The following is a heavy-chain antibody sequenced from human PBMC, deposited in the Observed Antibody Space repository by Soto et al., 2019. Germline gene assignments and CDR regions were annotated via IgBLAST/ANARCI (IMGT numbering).Heavy chain of an antibody. CDR2: IWYDESHE. Sequence: QVQLVESGGGLVQPERSLRLSCAASGFTFRNHGMHWVRQAPGKGLEWVAVIWYDESHEFYADSVKGRFSISRDNAKNTLYLQMNSLRDEDTAMYYCARDRSEFARWFDRWGQGTLVTVSS. D-gene: IGHD2-21*01. V-gene: IGHV3-33*01. CDR3: ARDRSEFARWFDR. CDR1: GFTFRNHG. J-gene: IGHJ5*02.